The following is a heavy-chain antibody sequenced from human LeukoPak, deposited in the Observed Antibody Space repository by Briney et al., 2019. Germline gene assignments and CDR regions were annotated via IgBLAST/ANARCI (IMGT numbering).Heavy chain of an antibody. CDR1: GYTFTSYY. D-gene: IGHD2-8*01. J-gene: IGHJ6*04. Sequence: EASVKVSCKASGYTFTSYYMHWVRQAPGQGLEWMGIINPSGGSTSYAQKFQGRVTMTRDMSTSTVYMELSSLRSEDTAVYYCARSEHDIVLMVYASGLDVWGKGTTVTVSS. CDR2: INPSGGST. CDR3: ARSEHDIVLMVYASGLDV. V-gene: IGHV1-46*01.